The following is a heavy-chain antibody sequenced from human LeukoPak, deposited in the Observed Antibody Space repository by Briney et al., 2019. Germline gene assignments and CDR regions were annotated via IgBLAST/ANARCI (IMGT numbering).Heavy chain of an antibody. CDR2: IFSSSTYI. Sequence: SLRLASAASGFAFNTYSMNWVRQAPGDGLEWVSFIFSSSTYIYYTGSVKGRFTISRDNARNSLYLQMNSLRAEDTAIYYCAKVGVEAAGIRFRYFDYWGQGTLVTVSS. CDR1: GFAFNTYS. V-gene: IGHV3-21*04. D-gene: IGHD6-13*01. CDR3: AKVGVEAAGIRFRYFDY. J-gene: IGHJ4*02.